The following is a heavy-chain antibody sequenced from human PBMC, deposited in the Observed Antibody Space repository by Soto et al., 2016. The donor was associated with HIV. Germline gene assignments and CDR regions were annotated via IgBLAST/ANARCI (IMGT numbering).Heavy chain of an antibody. CDR2: ISSSGTYM. CDR3: ATEHRPKKYYDTSGFDY. CDR1: GFTFSTYT. J-gene: IGHJ4*02. D-gene: IGHD3-22*01. V-gene: IGHV3-21*01. Sequence: EVQLVESGGGLVKPGGSLRLSCAVSGFTFSTYTMNWVRQAPGKGLEWVSSISSSGTYMYYADSVKGRFTISRDNAKNSLYLRMNSLRAEDTAVYFCATEHRPKKYYDTSGFDYWGQGTLVTVSS.